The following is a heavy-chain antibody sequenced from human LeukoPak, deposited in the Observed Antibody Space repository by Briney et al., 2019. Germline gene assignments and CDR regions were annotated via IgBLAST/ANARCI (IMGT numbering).Heavy chain of an antibody. Sequence: SETLSLTCTVSGGSISSYYWSWIRQPPGKGLEWIGYIYYSGSTNYNSSLKSRVTISVDTSKNQFSLKLSSVTAADTAVYYCAREQMTTVTTRGDWFDPWGQGTLVTVSS. J-gene: IGHJ5*02. CDR1: GGSISSYY. CDR2: IYYSGST. CDR3: AREQMTTVTTRGDWFDP. D-gene: IGHD4-17*01. V-gene: IGHV4-59*01.